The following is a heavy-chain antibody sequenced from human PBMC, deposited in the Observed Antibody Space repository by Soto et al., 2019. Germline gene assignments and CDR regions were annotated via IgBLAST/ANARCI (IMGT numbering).Heavy chain of an antibody. CDR1: GFTFSNAW. D-gene: IGHD5-12*01. V-gene: IGHV3-15*07. J-gene: IGHJ4*02. CDR3: TTALPSGYDPLR. Sequence: LRLSCAASGFTFSNAWMNWVRQAPGKGLEWVGRIKSKTDGGTTDYAAPVKGRFTISRDDSKNTLYLQMNSLKTEDTAVYYCTTALPSGYDPLRWGQGTLVTVSS. CDR2: IKSKTDGGTT.